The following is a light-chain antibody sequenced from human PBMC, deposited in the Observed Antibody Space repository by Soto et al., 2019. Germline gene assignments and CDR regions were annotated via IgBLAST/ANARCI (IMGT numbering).Light chain of an antibody. CDR1: QSVTSDY. Sequence: EIVLTQSPGTVSLSPMEIATLSFMASQSVTSDYLAGYEQEPRQHPSRPIPGASSRATGIPDSFSGSGSGTDFTLTLSRMEPEDFAVYYCKPSGRTFGQGTQVDIK. J-gene: IGKJ1*01. CDR3: KPSGRT. V-gene: IGKV3-20*01. CDR2: GAS.